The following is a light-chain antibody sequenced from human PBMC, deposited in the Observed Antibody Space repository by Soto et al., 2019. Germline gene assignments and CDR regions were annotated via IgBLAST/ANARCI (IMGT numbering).Light chain of an antibody. J-gene: IGLJ2*01. CDR1: SSNIGRNT. CDR3: AAWDDSLNGNVV. V-gene: IGLV1-44*01. Sequence: QSVLTRPPSASGTHGQRVTISCAGRSSNIGRNTVNWYHQLPGAAPKLLIYNNYQRPSGVPDRFSGSKSGTSASLAISGLQSEDEADYYYAAWDDSLNGNVVFGGGTKVTVL. CDR2: NNY.